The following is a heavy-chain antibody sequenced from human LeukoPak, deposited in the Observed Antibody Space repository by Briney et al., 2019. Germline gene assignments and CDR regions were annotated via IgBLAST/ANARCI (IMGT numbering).Heavy chain of an antibody. Sequence: GGSLRLSCAASGFTFSSYGMNWVHQAPGKGLEWVSSISSSSSYIYYADSVKGRFTISRDNAKNSLYLQMNSLRAEDTAVYYCARVRDYYDSRGYYFEYFDHWGQGTLVTVSS. J-gene: IGHJ1*01. CDR1: GFTFSSYG. CDR2: ISSSSSYI. D-gene: IGHD3-22*01. CDR3: ARVRDYYDSRGYYFEYFDH. V-gene: IGHV3-21*04.